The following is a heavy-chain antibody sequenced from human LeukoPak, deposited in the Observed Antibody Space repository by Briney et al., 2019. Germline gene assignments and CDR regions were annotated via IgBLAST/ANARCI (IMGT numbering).Heavy chain of an antibody. V-gene: IGHV1-69*04. CDR3: AAPRPKTYYFDY. Sequence: ASVKVSCKAFGGTFTSYAISWVRQAPGQGLEWMGRIIPIVGIANYAQKFQGRVTITADKSTSTAYMELSSLRSEDTAVYYCAAPRPKTYYFDYWGQGTLVTVSS. CDR1: GGTFTSYA. J-gene: IGHJ4*02. CDR2: IIPIVGIA.